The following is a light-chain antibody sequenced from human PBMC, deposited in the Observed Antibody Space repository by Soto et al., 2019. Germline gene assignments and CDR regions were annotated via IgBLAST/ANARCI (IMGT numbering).Light chain of an antibody. CDR3: QQRSNWPST. J-gene: IGKJ4*01. CDR2: DAS. V-gene: IGKV3-11*01. CDR1: QSVSSY. Sequence: EIVLTQSPATLSLSPGDRATLSCRASQSVSSYLAWYQQKPGQAPRLLIYDASNRATGIPARFSGSGSGTVFTLTITALAPEDFAVYYCQQRSNWPSTFGGGTKVEIK.